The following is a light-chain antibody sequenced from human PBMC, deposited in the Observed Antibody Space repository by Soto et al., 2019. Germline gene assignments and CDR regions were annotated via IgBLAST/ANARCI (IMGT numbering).Light chain of an antibody. J-gene: IGKJ4*01. CDR2: DAS. CDR1: QSVSGY. Sequence: EIVLTQSPATLSLSPGERATLSCRASQSVSGYLAWYQQKPGQAHRLLIYDASNRTTGIPARFSGSGSGTDFTLTISSLEPEDFAIYYCQQRSKWPLTFGGGTKVEIK. CDR3: QQRSKWPLT. V-gene: IGKV3-11*01.